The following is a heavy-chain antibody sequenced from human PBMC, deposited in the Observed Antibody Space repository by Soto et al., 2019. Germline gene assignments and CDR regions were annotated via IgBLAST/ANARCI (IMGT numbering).Heavy chain of an antibody. J-gene: IGHJ4*02. D-gene: IGHD5-12*01. CDR3: ARAIVATIKR. Sequence: QVQLQESGPGLVKPSQTLSLTCTVSGGSISSGDYYWSWIRQPPGKGLEWFGYIYYSGSTYSNPSIKSRVTISVDTAKNQFSLKLSSVTAADTAVYSCARAIVATIKRWGQGTLVTVAS. CDR2: IYYSGST. V-gene: IGHV4-30-4*01. CDR1: GGSISSGDYY.